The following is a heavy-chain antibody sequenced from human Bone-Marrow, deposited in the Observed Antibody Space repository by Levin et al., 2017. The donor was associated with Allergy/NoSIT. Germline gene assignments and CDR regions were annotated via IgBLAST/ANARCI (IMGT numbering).Heavy chain of an antibody. CDR2: ISDDGITR. V-gene: IGHV3-74*03. J-gene: IGHJ5*02. CDR3: VREERGQFESSGYYLNWFDP. CDR1: AVNFRNYW. Sequence: GASVKVSCTASAVNFRNYWMNWVRQAPGKGLVWVSRISDDGITRSYADSVKGRFTISRDNAKNTLYLEMNSLRAEDTAVYHCVREERGQFESSGYYLNWFDPWGQGTMVTVSS. D-gene: IGHD3-22*01.